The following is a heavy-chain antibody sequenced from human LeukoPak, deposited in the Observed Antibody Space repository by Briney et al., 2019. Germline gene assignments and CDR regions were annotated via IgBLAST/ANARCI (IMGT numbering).Heavy chain of an antibody. J-gene: IGHJ3*02. D-gene: IGHD2-15*01. CDR2: IYYSGST. CDR3: ARHLGAYCSGGSCYLRSTDAFDI. CDR1: GGSISSGGYY. V-gene: IGHV4-31*03. Sequence: SQTLSLTCTVSGGSISSGGYYWSWIRQHPGKGLEWIGYIYYSGSTYYNPSLKSRVTISVDTSKNQFSLKLSSVTAADTAVYYCARHLGAYCSGGSCYLRSTDAFDIWGQGTMVTVSS.